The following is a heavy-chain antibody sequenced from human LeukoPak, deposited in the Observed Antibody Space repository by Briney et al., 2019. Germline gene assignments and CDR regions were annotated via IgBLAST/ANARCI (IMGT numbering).Heavy chain of an antibody. CDR3: AKGGIAAEPGDY. Sequence: ETLSLTCTVSGGSISSYYWSWVRQAPGKGLEWVSAISGSGGSTYYADSVKGRFTISRDNSKNTLYLQMNSLRAEDTAVYYCAKGGIAAEPGDYWGQGTLVTVSS. J-gene: IGHJ4*02. CDR2: ISGSGGST. V-gene: IGHV3-23*01. CDR1: GGSISSYY. D-gene: IGHD6-13*01.